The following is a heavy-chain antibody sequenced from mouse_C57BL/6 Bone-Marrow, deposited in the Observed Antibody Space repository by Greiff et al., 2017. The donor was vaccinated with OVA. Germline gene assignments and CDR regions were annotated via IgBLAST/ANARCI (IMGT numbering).Heavy chain of an antibody. CDR2: ISDGGSYT. V-gene: IGHV5-4*03. Sequence: EVKVVESGGGLVKPGGSLKLSCAASGFTFSSYAMSWVRQTPEKRLEWVATISDGGSYTYYPDNVKGRFTISRDNAKNNLYLQMSHLKSADTAMYYCARLSGLFDYWGQGTTLTVSS. J-gene: IGHJ2*01. CDR3: ARLSGLFDY. D-gene: IGHD6-2*01. CDR1: GFTFSSYA.